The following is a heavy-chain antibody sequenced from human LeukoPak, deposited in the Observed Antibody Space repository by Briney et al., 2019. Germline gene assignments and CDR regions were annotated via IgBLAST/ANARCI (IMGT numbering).Heavy chain of an antibody. CDR3: ARTIAVAATGWFDP. J-gene: IGHJ5*02. V-gene: IGHV1-69*06. CDR2: FIPIFGTA. D-gene: IGHD6-19*01. Sequence: SVKVSCKASGGTFSSYAINWVRQAPGQGLEWMGGFIPIFGTANFAQKFQGRVTMTADKSTSTAYMELSSLRSEDTAVYYCARTIAVAATGWFDPWGQGTLVTVSS. CDR1: GGTFSSYA.